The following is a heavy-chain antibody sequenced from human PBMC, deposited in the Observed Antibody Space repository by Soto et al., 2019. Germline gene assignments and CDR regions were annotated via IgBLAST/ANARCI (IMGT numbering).Heavy chain of an antibody. J-gene: IGHJ6*02. CDR3: AKDNKDGAYYDFWSGDYYYYYGMDV. V-gene: IGHV3-30*18. D-gene: IGHD3-3*01. CDR2: ISYDGSNK. CDR1: GFTFSSYG. Sequence: GGSLRLSCAASGFTFSSYGMHWVRQAPGKGLEWVAVISYDGSNKYYADSVKGRFTISRDNSKNTLYLQMNSLRAEDTAVYYCAKDNKDGAYYDFWSGDYYYYYGMDVWGQGTTVTVSS.